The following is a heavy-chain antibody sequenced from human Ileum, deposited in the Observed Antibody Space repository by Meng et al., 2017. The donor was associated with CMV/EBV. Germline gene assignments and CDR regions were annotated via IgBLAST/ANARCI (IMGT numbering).Heavy chain of an antibody. D-gene: IGHD6-19*01. J-gene: IGHJ4*02. CDR3: AREVAVAGHFDY. V-gene: IGHV1-3*01. Sequence: QVQLVQSGAEVKKPGASVKVSCTASGYTFTSNTMHWVRQAPGQGTEWMGWINAGDGFTKYSKKFQGRVTITRDTSANTAYMEMSSLRSEDTAVYYCAREVAVAGHFDYWGQGTLVTVSS. CDR1: GYTFTSNT. CDR2: INAGDGFT.